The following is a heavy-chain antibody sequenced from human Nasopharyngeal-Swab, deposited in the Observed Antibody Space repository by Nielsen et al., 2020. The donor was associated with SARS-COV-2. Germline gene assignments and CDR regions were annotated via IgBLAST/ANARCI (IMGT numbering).Heavy chain of an antibody. CDR3: AKDIWGGQFLASMDQ. D-gene: IGHD3-16*01. V-gene: IGHV3-9*01. CDR2: ITWNSGSI. CDR1: GFSFDYYV. Sequence: GGSLRLSCAASGFSFDYYVMHWVRQAPGKGLEWVSGITWNSGSIGYADSVKGRFTISRDNAKNSLYLQMNSLRAEDTALYFCAKDIWGGQFLASMDQWGQGTLVTVSS. J-gene: IGHJ4*02.